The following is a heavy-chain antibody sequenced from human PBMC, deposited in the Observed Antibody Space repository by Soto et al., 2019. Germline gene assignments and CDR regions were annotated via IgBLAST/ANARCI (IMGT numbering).Heavy chain of an antibody. CDR2: ISYDGSNK. J-gene: IGHJ4*02. D-gene: IGHD3-9*01. CDR1: GFTFSSYG. Sequence: GGSLRLSCAASGFTFSSYGMHWVRQAPGKGLEWVAVISYDGSNKYYADSVKGRFTISRDNSKNTLYLQMNSLRAEDTAVYYCAKLPGPVYDILTSVDDWGQGTLVTVSS. V-gene: IGHV3-30*18. CDR3: AKLPGPVYDILTSVDD.